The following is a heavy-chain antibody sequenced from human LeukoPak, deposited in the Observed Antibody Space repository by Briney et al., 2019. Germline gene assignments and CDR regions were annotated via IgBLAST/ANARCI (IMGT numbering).Heavy chain of an antibody. D-gene: IGHD3-22*01. CDR2: IRYDGSNK. CDR1: GFTFSSYG. CDR3: AKSDDYYDSPGAFHI. Sequence: GGSLRLSCAASGFTFSSYGMHWVRQAPGKGLEWVAFIRYDGSNKYYADSVKGRFTISRDNSKNTLYLQMNSLRAEDTAVYYWAKSDDYYDSPGAFHIWGQGTMFTVSS. J-gene: IGHJ3*02. V-gene: IGHV3-30*02.